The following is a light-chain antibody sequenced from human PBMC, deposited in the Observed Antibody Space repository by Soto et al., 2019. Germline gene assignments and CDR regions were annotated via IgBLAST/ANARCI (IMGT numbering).Light chain of an antibody. CDR3: TSYTTSNTPVI. V-gene: IGLV2-18*02. Sequence: QSVLTQPPSVSGPPGQSVTISCRGTRSDVDSFNRVSWYQQAPGAAPRLLIYEVNNRPSGVPDRFSGSKSGDTASLTISGLQAEDEADYYCTSYTTSNTPVIFGGGTKVTVL. CDR1: RSDVDSFNR. J-gene: IGLJ2*01. CDR2: EVN.